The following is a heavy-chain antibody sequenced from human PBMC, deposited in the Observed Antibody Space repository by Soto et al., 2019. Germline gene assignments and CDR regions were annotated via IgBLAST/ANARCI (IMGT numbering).Heavy chain of an antibody. CDR3: AKDPGDIVVVPAAYFDY. J-gene: IGHJ4*02. CDR1: GFTFSSYA. D-gene: IGHD2-2*01. CDR2: ISGSGGST. V-gene: IGHV3-23*01. Sequence: GGSLRLSCAASGFTFSSYAMSWVRQAPGKELEWVSAISGSGGSTHYADSVKGRFTISRDNSKNTLYLQMNSLRAEDTAVYYCAKDPGDIVVVPAAYFDYWGQGTLVTVSS.